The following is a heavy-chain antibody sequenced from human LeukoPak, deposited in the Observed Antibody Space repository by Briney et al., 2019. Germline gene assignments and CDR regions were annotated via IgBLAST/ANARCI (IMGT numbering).Heavy chain of an antibody. CDR3: ARDGDYYDRRFDP. Sequence: ASVKVSCKASGYTFTSYGVSWVRQAPGQGLEWRGWISAYNGNTNYAQRVQGRVTMTTDTSTNTAYMELRSLRSDDTAVYYCARDGDYYDRRFDPWGQGTLVTVSS. CDR2: ISAYNGNT. J-gene: IGHJ5*02. D-gene: IGHD3-22*01. CDR1: GYTFTSYG. V-gene: IGHV1-18*01.